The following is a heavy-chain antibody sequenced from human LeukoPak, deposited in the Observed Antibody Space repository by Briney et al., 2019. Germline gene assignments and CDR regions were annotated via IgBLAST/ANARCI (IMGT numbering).Heavy chain of an antibody. CDR2: IPYNGGNK. V-gene: IGHV3-30*04. D-gene: IGHD2-15*01. CDR1: GFTFSSYA. J-gene: IGHJ4*02. CDR3: ARGYSSEWSHYFDY. Sequence: GGSLRLSCAASGFTFSSYAIHWVRQAPGKGLEWVAAIPYNGGNKYYADSVTGRFTISRDNSKNTLNLQMNSLRGEDTAVYYCARGYSSEWSHYFDYWGQGTLVTAS.